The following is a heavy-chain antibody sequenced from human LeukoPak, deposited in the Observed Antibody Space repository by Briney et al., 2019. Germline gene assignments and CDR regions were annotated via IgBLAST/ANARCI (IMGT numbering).Heavy chain of an antibody. Sequence: ASVKVSCKASGYTFTSYGISWVRQAPGQGLEWMGWIGAYNGNTNYAQKLQGRVTMTTDTSTSTAYMELSSLRSEDTAVYYCARDERDGYNFFGYWGQGTLVTVSS. D-gene: IGHD5-24*01. J-gene: IGHJ4*02. CDR1: GYTFTSYG. V-gene: IGHV1-18*01. CDR2: IGAYNGNT. CDR3: ARDERDGYNFFGY.